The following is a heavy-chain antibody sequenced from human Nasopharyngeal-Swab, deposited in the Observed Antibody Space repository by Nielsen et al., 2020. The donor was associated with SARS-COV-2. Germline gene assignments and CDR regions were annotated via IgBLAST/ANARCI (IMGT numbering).Heavy chain of an antibody. V-gene: IGHV5-51*01. CDR2: IYPGDSDT. CDR3: ARLAPSFGRISRDAFDI. J-gene: IGHJ3*02. Sequence: GESLKISWKGSGYSFTSYWIGWVRQRPGKGLEWMGIIYPGDSDTRYSPSFQGQVTISADKSISTAYLQWSSLKASDTAMYYCARLAPSFGRISRDAFDIWGQGTMVTVSS. CDR1: GYSFTSYW. D-gene: IGHD2/OR15-2a*01.